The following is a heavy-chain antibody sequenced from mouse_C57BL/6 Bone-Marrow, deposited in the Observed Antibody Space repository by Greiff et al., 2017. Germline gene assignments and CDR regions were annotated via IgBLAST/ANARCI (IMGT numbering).Heavy chain of an antibody. CDR1: GYSITSGYD. Sequence: VQLKQSGPGMVKPSQSLSLTCTVTGYSITSGYDWHWIRHFPGNKLEWMGYISYSGSPNYNPSLKSRISITHDTSKNHFFLKLNSVTTEDTATYYCARFGNHGGFAYWGQGTLVTVSA. J-gene: IGHJ3*01. CDR3: ARFGNHGGFAY. CDR2: ISYSGSP. V-gene: IGHV3-1*01. D-gene: IGHD2-1*01.